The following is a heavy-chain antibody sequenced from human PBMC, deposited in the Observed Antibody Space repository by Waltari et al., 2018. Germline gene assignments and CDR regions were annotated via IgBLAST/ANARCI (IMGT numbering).Heavy chain of an antibody. J-gene: IGHJ5*02. Sequence: HVQMVQSGAEVKKPGASVKVSCRLCGYCLTGSDFPWARQARGKGLVWLGGFDPEYGEAVYAQELQGRVTMTEDTSKDTAYMELSSLTYEDTAVYYCTRDRVGYCSGGTCYSRWFDPWGQGTLVTVSS. V-gene: IGHV1-24*01. CDR1: GYCLTGSD. D-gene: IGHD2-15*01. CDR3: TRDRVGYCSGGTCYSRWFDP. CDR2: FDPEYGEA.